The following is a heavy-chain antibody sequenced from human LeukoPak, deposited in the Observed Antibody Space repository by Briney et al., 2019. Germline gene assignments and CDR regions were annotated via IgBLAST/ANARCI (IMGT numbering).Heavy chain of an antibody. V-gene: IGHV4-39*01. CDR2: ISYSGRT. D-gene: IGHD2-21*02. J-gene: IGHJ4*02. Sequence: SETLSLTCTVSGVSITSSDFYWGWIRQPPGKGLEWIATISYSGRTYYNPSLKTRLTISVDTSKNQFSLKLLSVAAADTAVYYCARLKSYCGGDCYPDQFHYWGQGTLVTVSS. CDR1: GVSITSSDFY. CDR3: ARLKSYCGGDCYPDQFHY.